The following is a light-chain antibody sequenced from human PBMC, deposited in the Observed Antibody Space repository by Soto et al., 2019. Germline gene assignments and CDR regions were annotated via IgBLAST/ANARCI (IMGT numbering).Light chain of an antibody. V-gene: IGKV3D-15*01. J-gene: IGKJ5*01. CDR1: QSVTSN. CDR3: QQYNNWPPLT. CDR2: GAS. Sequence: EIVMTQSPYTLSVSPGHGSTLSCRASQSVTSNLAWYQQKPAQAPRLLXYGASTRATGIPARFSGSGSGTEFTLTISSLQSEDFAVYYCQQYNNWPPLTFGQGTRLEIK.